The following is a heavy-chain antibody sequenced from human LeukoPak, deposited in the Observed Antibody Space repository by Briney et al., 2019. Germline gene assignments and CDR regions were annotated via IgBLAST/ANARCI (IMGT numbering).Heavy chain of an antibody. CDR2: IHSTGNS. CDR3: EKDSHLDV. V-gene: IGHV4-39*01. CDR1: GGSISGTDLY. Sequence: PSETLSLTCTVSGGSISGTDLYWGWIRQLPGKGLEWIGNIHSTGNSFCNPSLKSRVTISIDTSKNQFSLKLSSVTAAVTAVYYCEKDSHLDVWGHGTTVTVSS. D-gene: IGHD2-15*01. J-gene: IGHJ6*02.